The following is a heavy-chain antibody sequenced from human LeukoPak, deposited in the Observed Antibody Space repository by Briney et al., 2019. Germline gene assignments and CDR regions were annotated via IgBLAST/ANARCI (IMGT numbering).Heavy chain of an antibody. CDR1: GGSFSGYF. V-gene: IGHV4-34*01. CDR2: VNHSGGT. CDR3: ARVAVSGINSRYEIDY. J-gene: IGHJ4*02. Sequence: SETLSLTCAVYGGSFSGYFWNWIRQPPGKGLEWIGEVNHSGGTNYNPSLKSRVTISLDTSKNQFSLKLSSVTAAVTAVYYCARVAVSGINSRYEIDYWGQGTLVTVSS. D-gene: IGHD6-19*01.